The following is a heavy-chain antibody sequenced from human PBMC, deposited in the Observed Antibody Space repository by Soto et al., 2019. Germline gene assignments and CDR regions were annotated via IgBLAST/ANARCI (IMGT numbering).Heavy chain of an antibody. J-gene: IGHJ6*03. CDR1: GFTVSSNY. Sequence: GSLRLSCAASGFTVSSNYMSWVRQAPGKGLEWVSVIYSGGSTYYADSVKGRFTISRDNSKNTLYLQMNSLRAEDTAVYYCAKDGRIEAAGKIRYYYYMDVWGKGTTVTVSS. CDR2: IYSGGST. D-gene: IGHD6-13*01. V-gene: IGHV3-66*02. CDR3: AKDGRIEAAGKIRYYYYMDV.